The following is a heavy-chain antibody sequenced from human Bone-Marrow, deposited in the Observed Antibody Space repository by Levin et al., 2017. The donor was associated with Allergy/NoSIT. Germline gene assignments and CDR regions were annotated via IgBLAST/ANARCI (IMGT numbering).Heavy chain of an antibody. D-gene: IGHD6-19*01. J-gene: IGHJ4*02. CDR3: AKEGLAVAGYYFDS. CDR2: ISGSGTIT. CDR1: GFTFRSYA. V-gene: IGHV3-23*01. Sequence: LSLTCAASGFTFRSYAMSWVRQAPGKGLEWVSSISGSGTITHYAESVKGQFTISRDISKNMLHLQMNSLRAEDTAIYFCAKEGLAVAGYYFDSWGPGTLVTVSS.